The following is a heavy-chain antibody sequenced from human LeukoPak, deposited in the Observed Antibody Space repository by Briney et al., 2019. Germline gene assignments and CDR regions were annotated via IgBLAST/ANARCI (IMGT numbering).Heavy chain of an antibody. V-gene: IGHV4-34*01. CDR1: GVSFSGYY. Sequence: SETLSLTCAVYGVSFSGYYWSWIRQPPGKGLEWIGEINHSGSTNYNPSLKSRVTISVDTSKNQFSLKLSSVTAADTAVYYCARGRGYYYGPANGMDVWGQGTTVTVSS. J-gene: IGHJ6*02. CDR3: ARGRGYYYGPANGMDV. D-gene: IGHD3-10*01. CDR2: INHSGST.